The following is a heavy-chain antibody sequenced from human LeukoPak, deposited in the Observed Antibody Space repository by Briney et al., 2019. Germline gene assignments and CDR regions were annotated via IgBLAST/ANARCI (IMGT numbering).Heavy chain of an antibody. D-gene: IGHD5-24*01. Sequence: PSQTLSLTCTVSGGSISSGGYYWSWMRQHPGKGLEWIGYIYYSGSTYYNPSLKSRVTISVDTSKNQFSLKLTSVTAADTAVYYCARAKRDGYNLADYWGQGTLVIVSS. CDR1: GGSISSGGYY. V-gene: IGHV4-31*03. CDR3: ARAKRDGYNLADY. CDR2: IYYSGST. J-gene: IGHJ4*02.